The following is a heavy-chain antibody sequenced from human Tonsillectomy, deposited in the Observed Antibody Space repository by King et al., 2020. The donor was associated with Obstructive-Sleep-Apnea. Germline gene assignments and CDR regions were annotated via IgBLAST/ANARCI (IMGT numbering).Heavy chain of an antibody. D-gene: IGHD4-23*01. J-gene: IGHJ2*01. CDR2: ISYEGSNN. CDR1: GFTISNYA. V-gene: IGHV3-30*04. Sequence: VQLVESGGGVVQPGRSLRLSCAASGFTISNYAMHWVRQAPGKWLEWVAVISYEGSNNYYADSVKGRFSISSDNSENTLYRQMTSLSSADTAVFYCARDPGRATSGGNSDWYFDLWGRGTLVTVSS. CDR3: ARDPGRATSGGNSDWYFDL.